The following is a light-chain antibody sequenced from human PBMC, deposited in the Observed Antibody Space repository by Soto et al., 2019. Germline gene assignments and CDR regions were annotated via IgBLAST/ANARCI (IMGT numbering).Light chain of an antibody. CDR3: QSYDSCLSGYV. CDR1: SSNIGAGYD. CDR2: GNS. J-gene: IGLJ1*01. Sequence: QSVLTQPPSVSGAPGQRVTISCTGSSSNIGAGYDVHWYQQLPGTAPKLLIYGNSKRPSGVPDRFSGSKSGTSASLAITGLQAEDEADYYCQSYDSCLSGYVFGTGTKLTVL. V-gene: IGLV1-40*01.